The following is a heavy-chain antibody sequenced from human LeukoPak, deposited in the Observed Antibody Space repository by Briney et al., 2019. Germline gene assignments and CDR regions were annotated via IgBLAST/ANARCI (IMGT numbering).Heavy chain of an antibody. CDR2: ISYDGSNK. Sequence: PGGSLRLSCAASGFTFSSYAMHWVRQAPGKGLEWVAVISYDGSNKYYADSVKGRFTISRDNSKNTLYLQMNSLRAEDTAVYYCAKVDYYGSGSSPRGAFDIWGQGTMVTVSS. CDR3: AKVDYYGSGSSPRGAFDI. V-gene: IGHV3-30-3*01. J-gene: IGHJ3*02. CDR1: GFTFSSYA. D-gene: IGHD3-10*01.